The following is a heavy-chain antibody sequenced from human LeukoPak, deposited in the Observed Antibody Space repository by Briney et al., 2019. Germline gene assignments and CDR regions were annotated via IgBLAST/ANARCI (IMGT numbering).Heavy chain of an antibody. D-gene: IGHD2-21*01. J-gene: IGHJ5*02. CDR1: GFTFTSYW. CDR3: ATSHDVKTAPYDL. Sequence: PGGSLRLSCAASGFTFTSYWMNWVRQSPGKGLEWIGYIFTSGRTDYNPSLKSRVTMSVDTSKNQLSMELRFLTAADTAVYYCATSHDVKTAPYDLWGQGTLVTVSS. CDR2: IFTSGRT. V-gene: IGHV4-4*09.